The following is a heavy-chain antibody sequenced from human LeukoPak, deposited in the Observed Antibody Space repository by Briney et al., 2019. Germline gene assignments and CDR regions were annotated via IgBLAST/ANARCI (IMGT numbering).Heavy chain of an antibody. CDR3: GRPFHGRGYVVDL. D-gene: IGHD1-1*01. J-gene: IGHJ5*02. CDR1: SGSISSTSYC. Sequence: SGTLSLTCTVSSGSISSTSYCWGWIRQPPGKGLEWIVGIIYSGNTYYYPSLKSPVTIYVDTTKYQLCLKRTTVPAADTAVYFCGRPFHGRGYVVDLWGQGTLVTVSS. V-gene: IGHV4-39*01. CDR2: IIYSGNT.